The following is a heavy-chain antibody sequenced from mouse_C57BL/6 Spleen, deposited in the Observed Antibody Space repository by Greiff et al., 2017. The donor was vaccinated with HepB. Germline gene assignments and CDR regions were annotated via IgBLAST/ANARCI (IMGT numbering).Heavy chain of an antibody. CDR2: ISDGGSYT. D-gene: IGHD1-1*01. CDR1: GFTFSSYA. V-gene: IGHV5-4*03. Sequence: EVMLVESGGGLVKPGGSLKLSCAASGFTFSSYAMSWVRQTPEKRLEWVATISDGGSYTYYPDNVKGRFTISRDNAKNNLYLQMSHLKSEDTAMYYCASGSSPFAYWGQGTLVTVSA. CDR3: ASGSSPFAY. J-gene: IGHJ3*01.